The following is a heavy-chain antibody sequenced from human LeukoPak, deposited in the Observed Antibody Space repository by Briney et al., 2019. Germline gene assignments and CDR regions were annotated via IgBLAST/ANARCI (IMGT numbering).Heavy chain of an antibody. CDR2: MNPNSGNT. CDR1: GYTFTSYD. CDR3: ARGSPLYYDFWSGHRNFRPGRGNYYYYGMDV. J-gene: IGHJ6*02. V-gene: IGHV1-8*01. D-gene: IGHD3-3*01. Sequence: ASVKVSCKASGYTFTSYDINWVRQATGQGLEWMGWMNPNSGNTGCAQKFQGRVTMTRNTSISTAYMELSSLRSEDTAVYYCARGSPLYYDFWSGHRNFRPGRGNYYYYGMDVWGQGTTVTVSS.